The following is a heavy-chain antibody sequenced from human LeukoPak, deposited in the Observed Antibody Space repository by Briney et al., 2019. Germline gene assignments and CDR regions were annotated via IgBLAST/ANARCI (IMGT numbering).Heavy chain of an antibody. CDR3: ASKYSSSWYAAFDI. D-gene: IGHD6-13*01. V-gene: IGHV1-24*01. J-gene: IGHJ3*02. CDR2: FDPEDGET. CDR1: GYTLTELS. Sequence: ASVKVSCKVSGYTLTELSMHWVRQAPGKGLEWMGGFDPEDGETIYAQKFQGRVTMTEDTSTDTAYMKLSSLRSEDTAVYYCASKYSSSWYAAFDIWGQGTMVTVSS.